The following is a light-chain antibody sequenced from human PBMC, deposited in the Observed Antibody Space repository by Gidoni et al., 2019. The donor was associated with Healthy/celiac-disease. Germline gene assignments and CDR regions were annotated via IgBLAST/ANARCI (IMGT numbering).Light chain of an antibody. CDR2: GAS. V-gene: IGKV3-20*01. J-gene: IGKJ2*01. CDR1: QSVYSNY. Sequence: EIVLTQSPGTLSLSPGDRATLSCRASQSVYSNYLAWYQQRPGQSPRLLIYGASNRATGIPERFSGSGSGTDFTLSISSLEPEDFGVYYCQQYGGSPAAYTFGQGTKLEIK. CDR3: QQYGGSPAAYT.